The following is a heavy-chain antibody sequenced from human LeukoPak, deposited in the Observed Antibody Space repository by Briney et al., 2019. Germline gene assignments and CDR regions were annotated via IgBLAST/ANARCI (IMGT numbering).Heavy chain of an antibody. Sequence: PGGSLRPSCAASEFTFSTYHMHWVRQAPGKGLEWVSGFDGNGPNTYYADSVKGRWTISGDNSRNTLYLEMNSLRPEDTAIYYCAKPRTTGLGWAQFDYWGQGSLVTVSS. CDR1: EFTFSTYH. CDR2: FDGNGPNT. J-gene: IGHJ4*02. V-gene: IGHV3-23*01. CDR3: AKPRTTGLGWAQFDY. D-gene: IGHD2-8*02.